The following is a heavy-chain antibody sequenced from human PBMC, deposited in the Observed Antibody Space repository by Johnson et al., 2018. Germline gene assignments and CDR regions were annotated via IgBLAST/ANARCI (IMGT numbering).Heavy chain of an antibody. Sequence: QVQLQESGPGLVKPSETLSLTCTVSGDSARRYFWNWFRQPPGKGLEWLGYTLYTGTTNYHPSLKSRLTISLDTSKNQFSLKLSSVTAADTAVYYCARGGNHDIWSGYPYHFYHMDVWGKGTTVTVS. CDR1: GDSARRYF. CDR3: ARGGNHDIWSGYPYHFYHMDV. V-gene: IGHV4-59*02. D-gene: IGHD3-3*01. J-gene: IGHJ6*03. CDR2: TLYTGTT.